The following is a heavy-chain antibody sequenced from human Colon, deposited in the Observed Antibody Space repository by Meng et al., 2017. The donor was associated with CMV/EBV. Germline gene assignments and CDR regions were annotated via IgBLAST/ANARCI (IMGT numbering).Heavy chain of an antibody. CDR1: GFTFSSYS. CDR2: ISGSSSYI. J-gene: IGHJ4*02. Sequence: LSLTCAASGFTFSSYSMNWVRQAPGKGLEWVSSISGSSSYIYYVDSMKGRFTISRDNAKNSLYLQMNSLRAEDTAVYYCASSSNYGGYFDYWGQGTLVTVSS. V-gene: IGHV3-21*01. D-gene: IGHD4-11*01. CDR3: ASSSNYGGYFDY.